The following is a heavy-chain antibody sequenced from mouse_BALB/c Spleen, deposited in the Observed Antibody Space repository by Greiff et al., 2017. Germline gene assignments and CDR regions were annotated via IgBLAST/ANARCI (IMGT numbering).Heavy chain of an antibody. J-gene: IGHJ4*01. V-gene: IGHV14-4*02. D-gene: IGHD2-4*01. CDR3: NFYDYDGWCYYAMDY. CDR2: IDPENGDT. CDR1: GFNIKDYY. Sequence: VQLQQSGAELVRSGASVKLSCTASGFNIKDYYMHWVKQRPEQGLEWIGWIDPENGDTEYAPKFQGKATMTADTSSNTAYLQLSSLTSEDTAVYYCNFYDYDGWCYYAMDYWGQGTSVTVSS.